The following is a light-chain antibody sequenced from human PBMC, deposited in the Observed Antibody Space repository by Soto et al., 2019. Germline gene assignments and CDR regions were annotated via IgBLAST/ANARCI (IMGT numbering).Light chain of an antibody. J-gene: IGLJ2*01. Sequence: QSALTQPASVSGSPGQSITISCTGTSSDVGGYNYVSWYQQHPGKAPKLIIYEVNKRPSGVPDRFSGSKSGNTASLTVSGLQAEDEADYYCSSYAGINNLIFGGGTKLTVL. CDR1: SSDVGGYNY. V-gene: IGLV2-8*01. CDR2: EVN. CDR3: SSYAGINNLI.